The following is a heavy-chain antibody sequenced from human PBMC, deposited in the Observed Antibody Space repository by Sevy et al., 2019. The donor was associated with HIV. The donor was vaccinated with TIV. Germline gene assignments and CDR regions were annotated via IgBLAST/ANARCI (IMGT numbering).Heavy chain of an antibody. CDR3: ARLPTGLQSFNYLLSTYFDS. J-gene: IGHJ4*02. V-gene: IGHV3-7*03. CDR1: GFDFNNHW. D-gene: IGHD3-9*01. Sequence: EGSLRLSCAASGFDFNNHWMSWVRQAPEKGLEWVANIKHDGSETYYVDSLEGRFTISRDNAKNSLSLRINDLRAEDTAMYYCARLPTGLQSFNYLLSTYFDSWGQGTLVTVSS. CDR2: IKHDGSET.